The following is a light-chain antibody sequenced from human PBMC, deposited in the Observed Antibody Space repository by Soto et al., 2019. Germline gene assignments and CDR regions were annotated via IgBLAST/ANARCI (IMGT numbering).Light chain of an antibody. V-gene: IGLV2-14*01. CDR1: TRDIAGYNY. CDR2: QVT. Sequence: QAALTQPASVSGSLGQSITISCTGTTRDIAGYNYISWYQQLPGKAPKLMIYQVTILPSGISNRFSGSRSGNTASLTISGLQAEDEADYYCTSFSSSTSIYVFRTGTKVTVL. J-gene: IGLJ1*01. CDR3: TSFSSSTSIYV.